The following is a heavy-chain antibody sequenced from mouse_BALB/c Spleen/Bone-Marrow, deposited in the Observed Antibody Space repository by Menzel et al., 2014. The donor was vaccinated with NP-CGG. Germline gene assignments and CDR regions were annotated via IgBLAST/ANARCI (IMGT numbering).Heavy chain of an antibody. D-gene: IGHD1-1*01. CDR1: GYSFTGYF. Sequence: EVKLVESGPELVKPGASVKISCKASGYSFTGYFMNWVKQSHGKSLEWIGRINPYNGDTFYNQKFKGEATLTVDKSSSTAHMELLSLTSEDSAVYYCGRVYYYDSSYFDYWGQGTALTVSP. V-gene: IGHV1-37*01. CDR3: GRVYYYDSSYFDY. CDR2: INPYNGDT. J-gene: IGHJ2*01.